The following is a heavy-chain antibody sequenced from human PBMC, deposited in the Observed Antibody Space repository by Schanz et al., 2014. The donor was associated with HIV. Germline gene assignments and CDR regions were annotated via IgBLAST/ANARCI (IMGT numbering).Heavy chain of an antibody. V-gene: IGHV1-69*06. CDR2: IIPIFGTS. J-gene: IGHJ4*02. D-gene: IGHD4-17*01. Sequence: QVQLVQSGAEVKKPGSSVKVSCKASGGTLSSYAISWVRQAPGQGLEWMGGIIPIFGTSNYAQKFQGRVTITADKSTSTAYLELTSLRSEDTAVYYCARSRYGDYPYYFDYWGQGTLVTVSS. CDR1: GGTLSSYA. CDR3: ARSRYGDYPYYFDY.